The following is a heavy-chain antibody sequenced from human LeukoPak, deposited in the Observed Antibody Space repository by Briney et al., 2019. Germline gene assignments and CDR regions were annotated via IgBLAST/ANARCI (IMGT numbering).Heavy chain of an antibody. CDR1: GDSISSSSYY. J-gene: IGHJ4*02. CDR2: MYYSGNT. CDR3: ARHSTLHGGSSSVFFDY. Sequence: PSETLSLTCTVSGDSISSSSYYWGWIRPPPGRELEWIGSMYYSGNTYYKPSLKSRVTISVDTSDKQFSLKLSSVTAADTAVYYCARHSTLHGGSSSVFFDYWGQGTLVTVSS. D-gene: IGHD2-15*01. V-gene: IGHV4-39*01.